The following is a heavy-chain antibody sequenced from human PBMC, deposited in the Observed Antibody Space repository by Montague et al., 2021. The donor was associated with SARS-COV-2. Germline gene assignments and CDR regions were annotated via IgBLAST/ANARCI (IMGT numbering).Heavy chain of an antibody. Sequence: SETLSLTCAVYGGSFNGYYWSWIRQPPGKGLEWIGEINQSGSTNYNLSLKSRVTLSVDTSKKQFSLKLSSLTAADTAVYYCARVAGGYYHDSSAYFDYWGQGSLVTVSS. CDR1: GGSFNGYY. V-gene: IGHV4-34*01. J-gene: IGHJ4*02. D-gene: IGHD3-22*01. CDR3: ARVAGGYYHDSSAYFDY. CDR2: INQSGST.